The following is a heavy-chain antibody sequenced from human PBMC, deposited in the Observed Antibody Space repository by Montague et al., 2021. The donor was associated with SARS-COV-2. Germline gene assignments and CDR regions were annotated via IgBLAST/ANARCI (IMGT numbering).Heavy chain of an antibody. D-gene: IGHD3-10*01. CDR1: EFIVSANY. J-gene: IGHJ4*02. CDR2: IYRGFNT. V-gene: IGHV3-66*01. CDR3: ASTAGGVVHMRTPKYSDY. Sequence: SLRLSCAASEFIVSANYMSWVRQTPRKGLEWVAVIYRGFNTHYAXSVXGRFTISRDNSKNTLYLQMNRLRAEDAGLYYCASTAGGVVHMRTPKYSDYWGQGTLVTVSS.